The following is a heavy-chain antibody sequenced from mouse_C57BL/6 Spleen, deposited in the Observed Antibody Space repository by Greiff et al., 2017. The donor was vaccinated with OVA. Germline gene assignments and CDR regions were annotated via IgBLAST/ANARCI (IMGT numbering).Heavy chain of an antibody. CDR2: ISDGGSYT. CDR1: GFTFSSYA. CDR3: ARDKKNYSNYGYYFDY. Sequence: EVQLVESGGGLVKPGGSLKLSCAASGFTFSSYAMSWVRQTPEKRLEWVATISDGGSYTYYPDNVKGRFTISRDNAKNNLYLQMSHLKSEDTAMYYCARDKKNYSNYGYYFDYWGQGTTLTVSS. J-gene: IGHJ2*01. D-gene: IGHD2-5*01. V-gene: IGHV5-4*01.